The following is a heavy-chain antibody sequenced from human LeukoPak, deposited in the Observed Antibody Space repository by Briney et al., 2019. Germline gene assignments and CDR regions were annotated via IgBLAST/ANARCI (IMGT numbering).Heavy chain of an antibody. CDR2: ITGNGGVI. J-gene: IGHJ4*02. CDR3: ARAQEQEHYYGSGSYPYYFDY. V-gene: IGHV3-43*01. D-gene: IGHD3-10*01. CDR1: GFAFDDST. Sequence: GGSLRLSCAASGFAFDDSTMHWVRQAPGKGLHWISLITGNGGVIKYADSVKGRFTISRDNAKNSLYLQMNSLRAEDTAVYYCARAQEQEHYYGSGSYPYYFDYWGQGTLVTVSS.